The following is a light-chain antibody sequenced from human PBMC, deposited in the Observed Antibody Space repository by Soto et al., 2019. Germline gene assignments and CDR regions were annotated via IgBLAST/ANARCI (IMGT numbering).Light chain of an antibody. Sequence: QSALTQPASVSGSPGQSITISCTGTSSDVGLFNYVSWYQQYPGQAPKLIIYEVINRPSGVSNRFSGSKSGNTASLTISGLQAEDEADYYCSSYTSSSTLVFGSGTQLTVL. CDR2: EVI. J-gene: IGLJ7*01. CDR1: SSDVGLFNY. V-gene: IGLV2-14*01. CDR3: SSYTSSSTLV.